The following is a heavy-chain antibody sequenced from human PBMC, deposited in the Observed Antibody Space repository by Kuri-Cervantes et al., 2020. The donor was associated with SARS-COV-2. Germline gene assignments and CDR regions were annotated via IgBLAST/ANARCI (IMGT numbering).Heavy chain of an antibody. CDR1: GGSFSGYY. CDR3: ARRTYYDFWSGYFDY. Sequence: GSLRLSCAVYGGSFSGYYWGWIRQPPGKGLEWIGSIYYSGSTYYNPSLKSRVTISVDTSKNQFSLKLSSVTAADTAVYYCARRTYYDFWSGYFDYWGQGTLVTVSS. J-gene: IGHJ4*02. V-gene: IGHV4-39*01. D-gene: IGHD3-3*01. CDR2: IYYSGST.